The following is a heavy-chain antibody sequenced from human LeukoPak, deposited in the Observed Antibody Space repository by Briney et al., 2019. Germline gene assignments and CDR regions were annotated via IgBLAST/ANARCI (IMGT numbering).Heavy chain of an antibody. CDR3: ARAWGYDFWSGYPSYYFDY. CDR2: IKTDGSEK. V-gene: IGHV3-7*01. J-gene: IGHJ4*02. D-gene: IGHD3-3*01. Sequence: GGSLRLSCEGSGFTFSNYWMGWVRQAPGKGLQWVANIKTDGSEKYYVDSVKGRFTISRDNAKNSLYLQMNSLRAEDTAVYYCARAWGYDFWSGYPSYYFDYWGQGTLVTVSS. CDR1: GFTFSNYW.